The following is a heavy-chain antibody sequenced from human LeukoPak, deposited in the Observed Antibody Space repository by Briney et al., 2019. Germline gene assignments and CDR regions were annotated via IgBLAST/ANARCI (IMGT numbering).Heavy chain of an antibody. D-gene: IGHD5-12*01. V-gene: IGHV3-23*01. CDR3: ARASGYSGYDPFDY. Sequence: PGGSLRLSCAASGFTFNTYGMSWVRHSPGKGLEWVSAISGSATGYMTNYADSVKGRFTISRDNSKNTLYLQMNTLRAEDTAVYYCARASGYSGYDPFDYWGQGTLVTVSS. CDR2: ISGSATGYMT. CDR1: GFTFNTYG. J-gene: IGHJ4*02.